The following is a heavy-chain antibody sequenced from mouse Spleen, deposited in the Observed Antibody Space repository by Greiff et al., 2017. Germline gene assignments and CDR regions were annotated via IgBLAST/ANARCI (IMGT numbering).Heavy chain of an antibody. D-gene: IGHD2-14*01. J-gene: IGHJ3*01. V-gene: IGHV5-9*04. CDR2: ISSGGGNT. CDR1: GFTFSSYA. Sequence: EVKLVESGGGLVKLGGSLKLSCAASGFTFSSYAMSWVRQTPEKRLEWVATISSGGGNTYYPDSVKGRFTISRDNAKNTLYLQMSSLKSEDTAMYYCARQDYRYDAFAYWGQGTLVTVSA. CDR3: ARQDYRYDAFAY.